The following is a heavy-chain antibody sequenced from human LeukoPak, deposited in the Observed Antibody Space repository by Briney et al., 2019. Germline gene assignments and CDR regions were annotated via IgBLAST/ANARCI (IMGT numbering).Heavy chain of an antibody. V-gene: IGHV4-31*03. J-gene: IGHJ3*02. Sequence: SETLSLTCSVSGGSISSGGYYWSWIRQHPGKGLEWIGYIYYSGSTYYNPSLKSRVTISVDTSKNQFSLKLSSVTAADTAVYYCAREAHYHDSSGYSDAFDIWGQGTMVTVSS. CDR3: AREAHYHDSSGYSDAFDI. D-gene: IGHD3-22*01. CDR2: IYYSGST. CDR1: GGSISSGGYY.